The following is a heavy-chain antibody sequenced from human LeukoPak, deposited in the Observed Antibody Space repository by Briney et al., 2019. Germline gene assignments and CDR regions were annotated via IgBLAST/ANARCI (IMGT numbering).Heavy chain of an antibody. CDR3: ARDRVFYDSSGYSPFDY. J-gene: IGHJ4*02. V-gene: IGHV3-7*01. CDR2: IKQDGSEK. CDR1: GFTFSSYW. D-gene: IGHD3-22*01. Sequence: GGSLGLSCAASGFTFSSYWMSWVRQAPGKGLEWVANIKQDGSEKYYVDSVKGRFTISRDNAKNSLYLQMNSLRAEDTAVYYCARDRVFYDSSGYSPFDYWGQGTLVTVSS.